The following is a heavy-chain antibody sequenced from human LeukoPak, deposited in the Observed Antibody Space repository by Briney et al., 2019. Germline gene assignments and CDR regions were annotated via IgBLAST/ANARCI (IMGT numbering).Heavy chain of an antibody. J-gene: IGHJ4*02. CDR3: AKGKLDPFDY. CDR1: GFTFSSYG. CDR2: ISGSGGST. D-gene: IGHD1-1*01. Sequence: LSGRSLRLSCAASGFTFSSYGMHWVRQAPGKGLEWVSGISGSGGSTYYADSVKGRFTISRDNSKNTLYLQMNSLRAEDTAVYYCAKGKLDPFDYWGQGTLVTVSS. V-gene: IGHV3-23*01.